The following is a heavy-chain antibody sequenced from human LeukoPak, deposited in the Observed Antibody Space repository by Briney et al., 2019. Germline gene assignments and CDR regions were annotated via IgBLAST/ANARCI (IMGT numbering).Heavy chain of an antibody. V-gene: IGHV3-23*01. CDR3: ARDVSRIAAAGG. D-gene: IGHD6-13*01. CDR2: ISGSGDTT. J-gene: IGHJ4*02. Sequence: GGSLRLSCAASGFTFSSYDMSWVRQAPGKGLEWVSVISGSGDTTYYADSVKGRFTISRDNSKNTLHLQMDSLRAEDTAIYFCARDVSRIAAAGGWGQGTLVTVSS. CDR1: GFTFSSYD.